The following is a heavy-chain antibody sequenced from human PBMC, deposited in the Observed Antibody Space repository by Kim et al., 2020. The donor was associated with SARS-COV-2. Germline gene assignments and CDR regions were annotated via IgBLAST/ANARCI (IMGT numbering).Heavy chain of an antibody. D-gene: IGHD1-26*01. CDR3: ARGHRYSGSYYFYFDL. J-gene: IGHJ2*01. V-gene: IGHV3-74*01. Sequence: GGSLRLSCAASGFTFSSYWMHWVRQAPGKGLVWVSRINSDGSSTSYADSVKGRFTSSRDNAKNTLYLQMNSLRAEDTAVYYCARGHRYSGSYYFYFDLWGRGPLVTVSA. CDR1: GFTFSSYW. CDR2: INSDGSST.